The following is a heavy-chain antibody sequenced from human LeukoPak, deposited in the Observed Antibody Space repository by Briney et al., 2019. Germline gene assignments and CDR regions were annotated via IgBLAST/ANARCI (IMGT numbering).Heavy chain of an antibody. V-gene: IGHV4-39*07. J-gene: IGHJ3*02. CDR2: IYYSGST. Sequence: PSETLSLTCTVSGGSISSSSYYWGWIRQPPGKGLEWIGSIYYSGSTYYNPSLKSRVTISVDTSKNQFSLKLSSVTAADTAVYYCARDGLKRWLQYGAFDIWGQGTMVTVSS. CDR1: GGSISSSSYY. CDR3: ARDGLKRWLQYGAFDI. D-gene: IGHD5-12*01.